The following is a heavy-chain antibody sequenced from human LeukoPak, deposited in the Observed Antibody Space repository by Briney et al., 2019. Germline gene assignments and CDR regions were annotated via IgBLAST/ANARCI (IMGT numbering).Heavy chain of an antibody. D-gene: IGHD5-12*01. CDR3: AREYSGYDARFDP. CDR1: GFTVSSNY. Sequence: GGSLRLSCAASGFTVSSNYMSWVRQAPGKGLEWVSVIYSGGSTYYAASVKGRFTISRDNAKKSLYLQMNSPRAEDTAVYYCAREYSGYDARFDPWGQGTLVTVSS. V-gene: IGHV3-53*01. CDR2: IYSGGST. J-gene: IGHJ5*02.